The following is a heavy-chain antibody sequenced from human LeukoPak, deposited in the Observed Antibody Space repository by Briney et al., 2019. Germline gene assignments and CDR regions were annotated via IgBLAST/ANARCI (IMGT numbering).Heavy chain of an antibody. V-gene: IGHV1-8*01. CDR3: AREPTYYYDSSGYYNLIFDY. CDR2: MNPNSGNT. Sequence: ASVKVSCKASGYTFTSYDINWVRQATGQGLEWMGWMNPNSGNTGYAQKFQGRVTMTRNTSISTAYMEPSSLRSEDTAVYYCAREPTYYYDSSGYYNLIFDYWGQGTLVTVSS. D-gene: IGHD3-22*01. J-gene: IGHJ4*02. CDR1: GYTFTSYD.